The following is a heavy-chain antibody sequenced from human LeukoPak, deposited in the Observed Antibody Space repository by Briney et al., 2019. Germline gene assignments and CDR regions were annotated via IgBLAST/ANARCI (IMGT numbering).Heavy chain of an antibody. J-gene: IGHJ5*02. D-gene: IGHD3-22*01. CDR3: ARHDSYYDSSGTARRWFDP. V-gene: IGHV4-4*07. CDR1: GGSISSYY. CDR2: IYTSGST. Sequence: SETLSLTCTVSGGSISSYYWSWIRQPAGKGLEWVGRIYTSGSTNYNPSLKSRVTMSVDTSKNQFSLKLSSVTAADTAVYYCARHDSYYDSSGTARRWFDPWGQGTLVTVSS.